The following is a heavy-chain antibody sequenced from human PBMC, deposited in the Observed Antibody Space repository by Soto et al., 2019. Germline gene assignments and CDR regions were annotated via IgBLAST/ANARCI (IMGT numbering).Heavy chain of an antibody. CDR2: SYYSGSS. J-gene: IGHJ4*02. Sequence: QVQLQESGPGLVKPSETLSLTCTVSGGSISSYYWSWIWQRPGKGLEWIGYSYYSGSSNYNHSLKSRVTISVDTSKNQFSLKLCSVTAADTAVYYCARGLTGTTFDSWGQGTLVTVSS. D-gene: IGHD1-7*01. CDR3: ARGLTGTTFDS. CDR1: GGSISSYY. V-gene: IGHV4-59*01.